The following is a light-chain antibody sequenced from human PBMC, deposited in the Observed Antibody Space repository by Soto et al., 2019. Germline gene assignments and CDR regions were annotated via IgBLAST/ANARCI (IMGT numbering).Light chain of an antibody. CDR3: QQHSHWPPWT. V-gene: IGKV3-11*01. J-gene: IGKJ1*01. Sequence: EVVLTQSPATLSLSPGELATLSCRASENVRTFVDWYQQKPGQAPRLLMYGASNRATGIPARFSGSGSGTDFTLTISNLEPEDFAVYYCQQHSHWPPWTFGQGTRVEIQ. CDR2: GAS. CDR1: ENVRTF.